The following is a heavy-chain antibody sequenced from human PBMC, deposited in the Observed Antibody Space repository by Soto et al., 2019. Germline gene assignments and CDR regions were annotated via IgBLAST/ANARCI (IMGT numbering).Heavy chain of an antibody. J-gene: IGHJ6*03. D-gene: IGHD1-26*01. CDR1: GYTFTSYG. CDR2: ISAYNGNT. V-gene: IGHV1-18*01. CDR3: ARSFGRNYATLGPVDYYYYYMDV. Sequence: ASVKVSCKASGYTFTSYGISWVRQAPGQGLEWMGWISAYNGNTNYAQKLQGRVTMTTDTSTSTAYMELRSLRSDDTAVYYCARSFGRNYATLGPVDYYYYYMDVWGKGTTVTVSS.